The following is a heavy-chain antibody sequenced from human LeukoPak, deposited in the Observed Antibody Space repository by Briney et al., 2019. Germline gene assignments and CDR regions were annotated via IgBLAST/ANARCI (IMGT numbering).Heavy chain of an antibody. CDR1: GDSISSSNCY. Sequence: PSETLSLTCTVSGDSISSSNCYWGWIRQPPGKGLEWIGSIYFSGGTYYNASLKSRVTISVDTSKNQFSLKLSSVTAADTAVYYCARGRAAGYYDFWSGYLRWFDPWGQGTLVTVSS. CDR2: IYFSGGT. D-gene: IGHD3-3*01. CDR3: ARGRAAGYYDFWSGYLRWFDP. J-gene: IGHJ5*02. V-gene: IGHV4-39*01.